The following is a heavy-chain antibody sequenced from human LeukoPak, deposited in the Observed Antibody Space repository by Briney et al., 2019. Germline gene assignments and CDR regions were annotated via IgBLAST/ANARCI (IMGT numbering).Heavy chain of an antibody. J-gene: IGHJ5*02. CDR1: GGSFSGYY. CDR2: ISHNENT. Sequence: SETLSLTCAVYGGSFSGYYWNWIRQPPGKGLEWIGEISHNENTNYSPSLKSRLTISIDTSKNQFSLKLSSVTAADTAVYFCARTPARRQWLSWFDPWGQGTLVTVSS. CDR3: ARTPARRQWLSWFDP. V-gene: IGHV4-34*01. D-gene: IGHD6-19*01.